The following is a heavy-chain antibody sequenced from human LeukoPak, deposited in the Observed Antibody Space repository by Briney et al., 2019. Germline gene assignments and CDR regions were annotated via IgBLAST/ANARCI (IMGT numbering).Heavy chain of an antibody. D-gene: IGHD3-10*01. CDR2: INWNGGST. CDR3: ARGYYGSGSPFDY. J-gene: IGHJ4*02. Sequence: PGGSLRLSCAASGFTFSSYGMHWVRQAPGKGLEWVSGINWNGGSTGYADSVKGRFTISRDNAKNSLYLQMNSLRAEDTALYYCARGYYGSGSPFDYWGQGTLVTVSS. CDR1: GFTFSSYG. V-gene: IGHV3-20*04.